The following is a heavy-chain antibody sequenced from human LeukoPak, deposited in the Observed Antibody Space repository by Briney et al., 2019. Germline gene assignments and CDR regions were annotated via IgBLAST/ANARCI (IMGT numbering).Heavy chain of an antibody. Sequence: GGTLRLSCAASGFTFSDYYMSWIRQAPGKGLEWVSLISSTSPRAISYGDSVKGRFTTSRDDAKDSLFLQMNNLRVEDTAMYYCAGHARGSYLVYWGQGILVTVSA. CDR1: GFTFSDYY. CDR3: AGHARGSYLVY. D-gene: IGHD6-6*01. J-gene: IGHJ4*02. CDR2: ISSTSPRAI. V-gene: IGHV3-11*01.